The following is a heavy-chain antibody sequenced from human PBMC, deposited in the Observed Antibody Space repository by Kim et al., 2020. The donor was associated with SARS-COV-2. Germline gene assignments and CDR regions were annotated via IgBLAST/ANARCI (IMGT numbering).Heavy chain of an antibody. D-gene: IGHD3-10*01. CDR3: VKEYHYGDGYWYFDP. J-gene: IGHJ2*01. CDR2: INSNGDAT. CDR1: GFIFRSYA. V-gene: IGHV3-64D*06. Sequence: GGSLRLSCSVSGFIFRSYAMHWVRQAPGKGLEYVSAINSNGDATYYADSVQGRFTISRDNSKNTLYLQMSSLRAEDTAVYYCVKEYHYGDGYWYFDPWGRGTLVTVSS.